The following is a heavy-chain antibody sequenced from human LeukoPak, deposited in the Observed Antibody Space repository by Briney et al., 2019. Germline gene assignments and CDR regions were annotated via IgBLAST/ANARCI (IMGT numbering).Heavy chain of an antibody. D-gene: IGHD4-17*01. CDR3: ARDKGSTVTTRDWFDP. V-gene: IGHV1-2*02. CDR1: GYTFTGYY. CDR2: INPNSGGT. Sequence: ASVKVSCKASGYTFTGYYMHWVRQAPGQGLEWMGWINPNSGGTNYARKFQGRVTMTRDTSISTAYMELSRLRSDDTAVYYCARDKGSTVTTRDWFDPWGQGTLVTVSS. J-gene: IGHJ5*02.